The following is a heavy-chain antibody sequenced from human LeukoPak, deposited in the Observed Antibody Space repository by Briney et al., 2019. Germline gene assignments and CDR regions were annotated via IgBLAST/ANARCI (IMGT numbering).Heavy chain of an antibody. D-gene: IGHD1-26*01. V-gene: IGHV4-30-4*01. J-gene: IGHJ5*02. Sequence: SETLSLTCTVSGGSISSGDYYWSWIRQPPGKGLEWIGYIYYSGSTYYNPSLKSRVTISVDTSKNQFSLKLSSVTAADTAVYYCARGGDKVGARGYWFDPWGQGTLVTVSS. CDR2: IYYSGST. CDR3: ARGGDKVGARGYWFDP. CDR1: GGSISSGDYY.